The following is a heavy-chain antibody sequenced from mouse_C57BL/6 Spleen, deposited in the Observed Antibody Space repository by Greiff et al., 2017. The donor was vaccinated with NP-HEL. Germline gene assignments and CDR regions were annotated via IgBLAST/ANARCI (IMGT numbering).Heavy chain of an antibody. Sequence: VQLQQSGPELVKPGASVKISCKASGYTFTDYYMNWVKQSHGKSLEWIGDINPNNGGTSYNQKFKGKATLTVDKSSSTAYMELRSLTSEDSAVYYCARSRGYYGHYFDYWGQGTTLTVSS. J-gene: IGHJ2*01. CDR1: GYTFTDYY. CDR2: INPNNGGT. CDR3: ARSRGYYGHYFDY. V-gene: IGHV1-26*01. D-gene: IGHD1-1*01.